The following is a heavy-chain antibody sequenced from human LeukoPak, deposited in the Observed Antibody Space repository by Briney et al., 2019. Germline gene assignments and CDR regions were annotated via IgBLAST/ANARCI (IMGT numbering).Heavy chain of an antibody. CDR1: GGSINSYY. J-gene: IGHJ5*02. CDR3: ARGGKETLEGMGFDP. CDR2: ICYSGST. Sequence: SETLSLTCTVSGGSINSYYWNWIRQSPGKGLEWIGYICYSGSTNYNPSLKSRVTISVDTSKNQFSLNLNSVTAADTAVYYCARGGKETLEGMGFDPWGQGTLVTVSS. V-gene: IGHV4-59*08. D-gene: IGHD1-14*01.